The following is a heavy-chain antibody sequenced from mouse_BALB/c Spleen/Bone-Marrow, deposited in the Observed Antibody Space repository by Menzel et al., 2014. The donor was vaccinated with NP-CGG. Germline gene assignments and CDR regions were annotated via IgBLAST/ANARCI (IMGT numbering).Heavy chain of an antibody. CDR2: ITYSGIT. CDR3: XXSXDWYFDV. CDR1: GYSITSDYA. Sequence: EVQLQQSGPGLVKPSQSLSLTCTVTGYSITSDYAWNWIRQFPGNKLEWMGYITYSGITSYNPSLKGRISITRDTSKNQFFLQLNSVTTEDTXXXXXXXSXDWYFDVWGAGTTVTVSS. J-gene: IGHJ1*01. V-gene: IGHV3-2*02.